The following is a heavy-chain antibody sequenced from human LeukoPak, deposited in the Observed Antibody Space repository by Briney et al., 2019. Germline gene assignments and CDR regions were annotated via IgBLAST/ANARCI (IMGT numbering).Heavy chain of an antibody. V-gene: IGHV3-7*01. Sequence: GGSVRLFCAVSGFIFSSHCVRWVRQAPGKGLEWVAYIRPDGNQKFYMDSVRGRFTISRDNAKNSLYLQMDSLRVDDTAVYYCARGRGFDSWGQGALVTISS. CDR3: ARGRGFDS. CDR2: IRPDGNQK. J-gene: IGHJ4*02. CDR1: GFIFSSHC.